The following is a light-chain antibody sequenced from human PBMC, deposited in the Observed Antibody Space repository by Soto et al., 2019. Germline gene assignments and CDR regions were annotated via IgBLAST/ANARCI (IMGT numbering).Light chain of an antibody. CDR2: KAS. Sequence: DIQMPQSPSTLSTSVGDRVTITCRASQSISSWLAWYQQKPGKAPKLLIYKASSLESGVPSRFSGSGSGTEFTLTISSLQPGDFATYYCQQYNSYQTFGQGTKVDIK. J-gene: IGKJ1*01. V-gene: IGKV1-5*03. CDR3: QQYNSYQT. CDR1: QSISSW.